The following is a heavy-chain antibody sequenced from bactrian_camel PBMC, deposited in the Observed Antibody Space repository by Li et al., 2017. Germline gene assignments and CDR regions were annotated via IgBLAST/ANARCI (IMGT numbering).Heavy chain of an antibody. CDR3: ASEKTTGWVRWFNY. CDR1: GYTYSSMA. V-gene: IGHV3S54*01. D-gene: IGHD5*01. CDR2: IEFGGGRT. Sequence: HVQLVESGGGSVQAGGPLRLSCVASGYTYSSMAMGWFRQAPGKEREGDASIEFGGGRTEYAESVKGRFTISKDNAKNALYLQMNDLQYDDSARYYCASEKTTGWVRWFNYWGQGTQVTVS. J-gene: IGHJ4*01.